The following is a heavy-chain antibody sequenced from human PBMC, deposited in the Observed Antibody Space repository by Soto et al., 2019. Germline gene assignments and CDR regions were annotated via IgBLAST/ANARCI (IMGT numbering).Heavy chain of an antibody. J-gene: IGHJ4*02. CDR1: GYTFSDFG. D-gene: IGHD2-15*01. Sequence: QVQLVQSGAEVKEPGASVKVSCKASGYTFSDFGISWVRQAPGQGLEWMGWISPYNGDTKYTQKLQGRVTMTTDTSTGTAYMELGSLRSDDTAVYYCAREYCSGGSCYGVDYWGQGTLVTVSS. CDR2: ISPYNGDT. CDR3: AREYCSGGSCYGVDY. V-gene: IGHV1-18*01.